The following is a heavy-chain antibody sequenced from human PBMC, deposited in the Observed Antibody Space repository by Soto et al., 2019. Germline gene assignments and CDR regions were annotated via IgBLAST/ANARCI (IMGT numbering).Heavy chain of an antibody. CDR3: TKDRHPDGIWTFDF. CDR2: IHNDGSTT. V-gene: IGHV3-74*01. CDR1: GFTFSSYW. J-gene: IGHJ4*02. D-gene: IGHD3-9*01. Sequence: GGSLRLSCAASGFTFSSYWMHWVRQAPGKGLMWVSRIHNDGSTTRYADSVKGRFTISRDNAKNTLYLQMSSLRDEDSAIYYCTKDRHPDGIWTFDFWGQGTLVTVSS.